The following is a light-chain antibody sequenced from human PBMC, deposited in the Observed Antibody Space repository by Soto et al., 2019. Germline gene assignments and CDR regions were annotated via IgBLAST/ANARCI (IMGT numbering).Light chain of an antibody. CDR1: QTIRSNY. CDR3: QQYGSSPWT. J-gene: IGKJ1*01. Sequence: ETVLTQSPGTLSLSPGERATLSCRASQTIRSNYLAWYRQTPGQAPRRLIYGASNRATGIADRFSVSGSGTDFTLIISRLEPEDFALYYCQQYGSSPWTFGQGTKVEIK. CDR2: GAS. V-gene: IGKV3-20*01.